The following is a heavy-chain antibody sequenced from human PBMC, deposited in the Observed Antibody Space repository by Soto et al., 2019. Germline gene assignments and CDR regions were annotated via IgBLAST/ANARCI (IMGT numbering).Heavy chain of an antibody. J-gene: IGHJ4*02. CDR2: MNPNSGNT. Sequence: ASVKVSCKASGYTFTSYDINWVRQATGQGLEWMGWMNPNSGNTGYAQKFQGRVTMTRNTSISTAYMELSSLRPEDTAVYYCARMYSGYAYYFDYWGQGTLVTVSS. V-gene: IGHV1-8*01. D-gene: IGHD5-12*01. CDR3: ARMYSGYAYYFDY. CDR1: GYTFTSYD.